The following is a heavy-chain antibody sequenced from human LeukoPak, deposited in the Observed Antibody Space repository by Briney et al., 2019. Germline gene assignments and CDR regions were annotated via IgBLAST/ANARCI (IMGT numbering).Heavy chain of an antibody. J-gene: IGHJ5*02. CDR2: INHSGST. CDR1: GGSFSGYY. Sequence: SETLSLTCAVYGGSFSGYYWSWIRQPPGKGLEWIGEINHSGSTNYNPSLKGRVTISVDTSKNQFSLKLSSVTAADTAVYCCARRSLAVAGTFDPWGQGTLVTVSS. D-gene: IGHD6-19*01. CDR3: ARRSLAVAGTFDP. V-gene: IGHV4-34*01.